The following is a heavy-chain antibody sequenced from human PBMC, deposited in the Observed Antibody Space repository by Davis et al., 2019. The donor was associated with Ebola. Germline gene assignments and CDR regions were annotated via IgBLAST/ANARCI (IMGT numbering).Heavy chain of an antibody. Sequence: GESLKISCAASGFTFSSYGMHWVRQAPGKGLEWVAVISYDGSNKYYADSVKGRFTISRDNSKNTLYLQMNSLRAEDTAVYYCARSSFGTTFPDYWGQGTLVTVSS. J-gene: IGHJ4*02. CDR1: GFTFSSYG. CDR3: ARSSFGTTFPDY. D-gene: IGHD2/OR15-2a*01. CDR2: ISYDGSNK. V-gene: IGHV3-30*03.